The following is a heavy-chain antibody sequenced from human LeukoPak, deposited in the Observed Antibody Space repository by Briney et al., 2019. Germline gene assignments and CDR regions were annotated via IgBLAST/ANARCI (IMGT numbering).Heavy chain of an antibody. V-gene: IGHV4-59*08. CDR1: GGSISSYY. D-gene: IGHD6-13*01. J-gene: IGHJ6*03. Sequence: PSETLSLTCTVSGGSISSYYWSWIRQPPGKGLEWIGYIYYSGSTNYNPSLKSRVTISVDTSKNQFSLKLSSVTAADTAVYYCARNVREQLPPNSYYHYYMDVWGKGTTVTVSS. CDR2: IYYSGST. CDR3: ARNVREQLPPNSYYHYYMDV.